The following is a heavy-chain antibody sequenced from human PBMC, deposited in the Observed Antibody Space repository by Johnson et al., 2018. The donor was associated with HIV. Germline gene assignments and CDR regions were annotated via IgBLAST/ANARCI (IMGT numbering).Heavy chain of an antibody. CDR2: LGTAGDP. V-gene: IGHV3-13*05. J-gene: IGHJ3*02. CDR1: GFTFSNYD. D-gene: IGHD5-12*01. Sequence: VQLVESGGGLIQPGGSLRLSCAASGFTFSNYDMYWVRQPTGKGLEWVSGLGTAGDPYYADSVKGRFTISRDNAKNYLYLQMNSLKPEDTALYYCAKDKGSGYDGCDAFDIWGQGTMVTVSS. CDR3: AKDKGSGYDGCDAFDI.